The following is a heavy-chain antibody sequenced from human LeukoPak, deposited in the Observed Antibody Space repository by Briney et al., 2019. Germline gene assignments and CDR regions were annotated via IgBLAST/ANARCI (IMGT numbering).Heavy chain of an antibody. CDR1: GGSISSYY. CDR3: ARHDYGDYVDY. CDR2: IYYSGNT. D-gene: IGHD4-17*01. Sequence: SETLSLTCTVSGGSISSYYWSWIRQPPGKGLEWIGYIYYSGNTNYNPSLKSRVTISVDTSKNQFSLKLSSVTAADTAVYYCARHDYGDYVDYWGQGTLVTVSS. V-gene: IGHV4-59*08. J-gene: IGHJ4*02.